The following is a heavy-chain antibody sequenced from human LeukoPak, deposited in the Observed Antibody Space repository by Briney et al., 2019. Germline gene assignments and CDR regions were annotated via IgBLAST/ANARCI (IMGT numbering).Heavy chain of an antibody. D-gene: IGHD5-18*01. V-gene: IGHV1-46*01. CDR1: GYTFTSYY. CDR2: INPSGGST. J-gene: IGHJ5*02. Sequence: ASVKVSCKASGYTFTSYYMHWVRQAPGQGLEWMGIINPSGGSTSYAQKFQGRVTMTRDMSTSTVYMEPSSLRSEDTAVYYCARGHGDTAMVTAAWFDPWGQGTLVTVSS. CDR3: ARGHGDTAMVTAAWFDP.